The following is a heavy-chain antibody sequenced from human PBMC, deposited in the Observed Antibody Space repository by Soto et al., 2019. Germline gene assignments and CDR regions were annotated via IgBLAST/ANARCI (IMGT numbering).Heavy chain of an antibody. V-gene: IGHV4-30-4*01. CDR1: GGSISSDDYY. Sequence: SETLPLTCTVSGGSISSDDYYWSWIRQPPGKGLEWIGHIYNSGTTYTNPSLNSRVTISVGTSKSQFSLKLSSVTAADTAVYYCARGPSVDKVDYWGQGTLVTVSS. CDR3: ARGPSVDKVDY. CDR2: IYNSGTT. J-gene: IGHJ4*02. D-gene: IGHD2-21*01.